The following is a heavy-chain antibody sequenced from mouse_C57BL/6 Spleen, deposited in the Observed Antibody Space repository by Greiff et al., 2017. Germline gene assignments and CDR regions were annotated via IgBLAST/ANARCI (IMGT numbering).Heavy chain of an antibody. CDR1: GFSFTSYA. D-gene: IGHD2-1*01. CDR2: IWTGGGT. Sequence: VKLMESGPGLVAPSQSLSITCTVSGFSFTSYAISWVRQPPGKGLEWLGVIWTGGGTNSNSALKSRRSINKDNSKSQVILKRNSLQTDDTARYYCARIYGIYTAMDYWGQGTSGTVSS. CDR3: ARIYGIYTAMDY. V-gene: IGHV2-9-1*01. J-gene: IGHJ4*01.